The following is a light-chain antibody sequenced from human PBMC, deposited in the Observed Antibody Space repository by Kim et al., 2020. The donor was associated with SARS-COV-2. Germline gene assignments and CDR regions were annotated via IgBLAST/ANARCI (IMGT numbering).Light chain of an antibody. J-gene: IGLJ3*02. Sequence: ELTQPSSVSVSPGQTARITCSGDVLAKKYARWFQQKPGQAPVLVIYKDSERPSGIPERFSGSSSGTTVTLTISGAQVEDEADYYCYCAADNNWVFGGGTQLTVL. CDR3: YCAADNNWV. CDR1: VLAKKY. CDR2: KDS. V-gene: IGLV3-27*01.